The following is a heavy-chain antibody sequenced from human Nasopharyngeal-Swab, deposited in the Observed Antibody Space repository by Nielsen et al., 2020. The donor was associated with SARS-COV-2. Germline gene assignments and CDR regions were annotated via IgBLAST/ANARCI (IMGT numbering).Heavy chain of an antibody. CDR2: INHSGST. J-gene: IGHJ6*03. Sequence: GSLRLSCAVYGGSCRGYYWSGIRQPPGKGREWIGEINHSGSTNYNPSLKSRVTISVDTSKNQFSLKLSSVTAADTAVYYCARGKEGVVPAALGMVFYYYYYMDVWGKGTTVTVSS. CDR3: ARGKEGVVPAALGMVFYYYYYMDV. V-gene: IGHV4-34*01. D-gene: IGHD2-2*01. CDR1: GGSCRGYY.